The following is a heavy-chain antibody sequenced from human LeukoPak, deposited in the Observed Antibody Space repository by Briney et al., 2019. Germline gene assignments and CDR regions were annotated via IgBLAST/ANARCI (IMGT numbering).Heavy chain of an antibody. D-gene: IGHD4-17*01. Sequence: GGCLRLSCAASGFTFSTYWMSWVRQAPGKGLEWVANLKQDGSEKNYVDSVKGRFTISRDNAKNSLYLQMNSLRAEDTAVYYCARDSHDYGDSLRVEYWGQGTLVTVSS. CDR1: GFTFSTYW. CDR2: LKQDGSEK. V-gene: IGHV3-7*01. CDR3: ARDSHDYGDSLRVEY. J-gene: IGHJ4*02.